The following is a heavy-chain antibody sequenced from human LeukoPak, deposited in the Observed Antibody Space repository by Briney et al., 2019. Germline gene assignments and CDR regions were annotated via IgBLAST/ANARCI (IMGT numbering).Heavy chain of an antibody. J-gene: IGHJ4*02. V-gene: IGHV3-23*01. CDR3: AKDSDWAFDY. Sequence: GGSLRLSRAASGFTFSTYAMNWVRQAPGKGLEWVSVISASGDSTYYADSVKGRFTISRDNSKNTLFLQMNSLRAEDTAIYYCAKDSDWAFDYWGQGTLVTVSS. D-gene: IGHD3/OR15-3a*01. CDR2: ISASGDST. CDR1: GFTFSTYA.